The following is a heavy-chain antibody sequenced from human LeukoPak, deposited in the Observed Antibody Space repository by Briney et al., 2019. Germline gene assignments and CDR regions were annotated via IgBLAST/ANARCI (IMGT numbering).Heavy chain of an antibody. Sequence: PSETLSLTCTVSGYSISSGYYWGWIRQPPGKGLEWIGGIYHSGSTYYNPSLKSRVTISVDTSKNQFSLKLSSVTAADTAVYYCAKGTPTTDSSGYYYVTFFDYWGQGTLVTVSS. D-gene: IGHD3-22*01. CDR1: GYSISSGYY. J-gene: IGHJ4*02. CDR2: IYHSGST. CDR3: AKGTPTTDSSGYYYVTFFDY. V-gene: IGHV4-38-2*02.